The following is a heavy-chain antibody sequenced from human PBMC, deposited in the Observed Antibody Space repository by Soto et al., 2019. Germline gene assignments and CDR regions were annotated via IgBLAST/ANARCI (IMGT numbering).Heavy chain of an antibody. D-gene: IGHD2-21*02. V-gene: IGHV1-18*01. J-gene: IGHJ3*02. CDR3: ARVAAYCGGDCGAFDI. Sequence: QVQLVQSGAEVKKPGASVKVSCKASGYTFTSYGISWVRQAPGQGLEWMGWIRAYNGNTNYAQKLQGRVTMTTDSSTSTAYMERRSLRSDDTAVYYCARVAAYCGGDCGAFDIWGQWTMVTVSS. CDR2: IRAYNGNT. CDR1: GYTFTSYG.